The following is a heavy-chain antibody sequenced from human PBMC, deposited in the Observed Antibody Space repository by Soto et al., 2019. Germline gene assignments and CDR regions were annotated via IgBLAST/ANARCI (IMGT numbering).Heavy chain of an antibody. Sequence: SETLSLTCTVSGGSISSGGYYWSWIRQHPGKGLEWIGYIYYSGSTYYNPSLKSRVTISVDTSKNQFSLKLSSVTAADTAVYYCAREPSYSSSWPFIYWGQGTLVTVSS. CDR2: IYYSGST. V-gene: IGHV4-31*03. J-gene: IGHJ4*02. CDR3: AREPSYSSSWPFIY. CDR1: GGSISSGGYY. D-gene: IGHD6-13*01.